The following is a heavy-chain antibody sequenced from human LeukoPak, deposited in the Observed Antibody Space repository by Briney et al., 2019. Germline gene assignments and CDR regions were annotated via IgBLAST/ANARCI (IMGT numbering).Heavy chain of an antibody. D-gene: IGHD1-26*01. CDR1: GASISGSGYY. CDR2: IYYTGST. Sequence: PSETLSLTCAVSGASISGSGYYLGWIRQPPGKGLEWIGNIYYTGSTYYNASLQSRVTISIDTSKNQFSLRLNSVTAADTAMYYCVKSGGYGLIDYWGQGTLLTVSS. V-gene: IGHV4-39*01. CDR3: VKSGGYGLIDY. J-gene: IGHJ4*02.